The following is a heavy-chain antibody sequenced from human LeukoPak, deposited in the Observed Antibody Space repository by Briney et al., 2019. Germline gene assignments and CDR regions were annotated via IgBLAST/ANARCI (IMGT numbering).Heavy chain of an antibody. CDR2: ISHDGNNK. Sequence: GGSLRLSCAASGFTFSSYGMHWVRQAPGPGLEWVAGISHDGNNKYYVDSVKGRFTISRDNSKNTLYLQMNSLRAEDTAVYYCVKGLYRSSSVFDYWAQGTLVTVSS. CDR1: GFTFSSYG. V-gene: IGHV3-30*18. D-gene: IGHD6-6*01. J-gene: IGHJ4*02. CDR3: VKGLYRSSSVFDY.